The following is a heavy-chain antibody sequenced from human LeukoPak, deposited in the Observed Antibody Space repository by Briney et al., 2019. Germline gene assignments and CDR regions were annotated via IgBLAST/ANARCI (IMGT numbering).Heavy chain of an antibody. D-gene: IGHD3-22*01. Sequence: PSETLSLTCAVYGGSFSGYYWSWIRQPPGKGLEWIGEINHSGSTNYNPSLKSRVTISVDTSKNQFSLKLSSVTAADTAVYYCARGRGSSGYYYGYYFDYWGQGTLVTVSS. CDR3: ARGRGSSGYYYGYYFDY. J-gene: IGHJ4*02. V-gene: IGHV4-34*01. CDR2: INHSGST. CDR1: GGSFSGYY.